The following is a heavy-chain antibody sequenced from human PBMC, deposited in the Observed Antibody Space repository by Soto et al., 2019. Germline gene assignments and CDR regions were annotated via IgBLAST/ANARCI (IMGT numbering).Heavy chain of an antibody. V-gene: IGHV3-48*04. CDR3: ARDVRYYYYYYGMDV. J-gene: IGHJ6*02. CDR2: ISSSSSTI. D-gene: IGHD1-26*01. Sequence: GGSLRLSCAASGFTFSSYSMNWVRQAPGKGLEWVSYISSSSSTIYYADSVKGRFTISRDNAKNSLYLQMNSLRAEDTAVYYCARDVRYYYYYYGMDVWGQGTTVTVSS. CDR1: GFTFSSYS.